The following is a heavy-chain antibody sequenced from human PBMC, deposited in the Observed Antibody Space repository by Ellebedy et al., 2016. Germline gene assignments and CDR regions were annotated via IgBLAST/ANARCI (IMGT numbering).Heavy chain of an antibody. CDR3: AYLRATTDYFDY. Sequence: GGSLRLSXAASGFTFSSYGMHWVRQAPGKGLEWVAVISYDGSNKYYADSVKGRFTISRDNSKNTLYLQMNSLRAEDTAVYYCAYLRATTDYFDYWGQGTLVTVSS. V-gene: IGHV3-30*03. D-gene: IGHD2/OR15-2a*01. CDR1: GFTFSSYG. J-gene: IGHJ4*02. CDR2: ISYDGSNK.